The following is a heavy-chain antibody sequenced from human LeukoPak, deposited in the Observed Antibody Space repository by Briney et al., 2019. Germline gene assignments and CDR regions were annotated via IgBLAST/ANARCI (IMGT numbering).Heavy chain of an antibody. Sequence: SETLSLTCTVSGGSISSYYWSWIRQPPGKGLEWIGYIYYSGSTNYNPSLKSRVTISIDTSKNQFSLKLSSVIAADTAVYYYARGAAVAGTGLSSQQYYHGMDVWGQGTTVTVSS. CDR1: GGSISSYY. V-gene: IGHV4-59*01. CDR3: ARGAAVAGTGLSSQQYYHGMDV. J-gene: IGHJ6*02. D-gene: IGHD6-19*01. CDR2: IYYSGST.